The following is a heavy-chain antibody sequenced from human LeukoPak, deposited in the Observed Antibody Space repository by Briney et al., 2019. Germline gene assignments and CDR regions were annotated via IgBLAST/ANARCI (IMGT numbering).Heavy chain of an antibody. Sequence: ASVKVSCKASGYTFTDYYMHWVRQAPGQGLEWMGWINPNSGGTDYAQKFQGRVTMTTDTSISTTYMELSSLRSDDTAMYYCTRALGSEYWGQGTLVTVSS. V-gene: IGHV1-2*02. CDR1: GYTFTDYY. CDR2: INPNSGGT. D-gene: IGHD1-26*01. CDR3: TRALGSEY. J-gene: IGHJ4*02.